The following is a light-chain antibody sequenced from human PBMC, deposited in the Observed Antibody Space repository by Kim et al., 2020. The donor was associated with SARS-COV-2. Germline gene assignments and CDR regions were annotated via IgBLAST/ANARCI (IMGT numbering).Light chain of an antibody. CDR2: GAS. V-gene: IGKV3-20*01. CDR3: QQYGTGT. Sequence: SLYPGERAPLSCRASQSVSSSYLAWYQQKPGQAPRLLIYGASSRATGIPDRFSGSGSGTDFTLTISRLEPEDFAVYYCQQYGTGTFGQGTKVDIK. J-gene: IGKJ1*01. CDR1: QSVSSSY.